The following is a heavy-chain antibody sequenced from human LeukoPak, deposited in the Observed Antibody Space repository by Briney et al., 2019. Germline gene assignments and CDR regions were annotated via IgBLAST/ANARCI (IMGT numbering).Heavy chain of an antibody. CDR3: ARGHIDY. CDR1: GFTFSSYA. CDR2: ISYDGSNK. J-gene: IGHJ4*02. Sequence: PGGSLGLSCAASGFTFSSYAMHWVRQAPGKGLEWVAVISYDGSNKYYADSVKGRFTISRDNSKNTLYLQMNSLRAEDTAVYYCARGHIDYWGQGTLVTVSS. V-gene: IGHV3-30-3*01.